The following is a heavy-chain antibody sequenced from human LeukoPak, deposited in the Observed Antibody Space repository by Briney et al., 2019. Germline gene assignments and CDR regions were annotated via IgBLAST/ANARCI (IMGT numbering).Heavy chain of an antibody. V-gene: IGHV3-11*04. Sequence: GGSLRLSCAASGFTISDNYMSWIRQAPGKGLEWVSYISSSGSTIYYADSVKGRFTISRDNAKNSLYLQMNSLRAEDTAVYYCARDGYSYGNYYYYGMDVWGQGTTVTVSS. CDR2: ISSSGSTI. CDR1: GFTISDNY. J-gene: IGHJ6*02. CDR3: ARDGYSYGNYYYYGMDV. D-gene: IGHD5-18*01.